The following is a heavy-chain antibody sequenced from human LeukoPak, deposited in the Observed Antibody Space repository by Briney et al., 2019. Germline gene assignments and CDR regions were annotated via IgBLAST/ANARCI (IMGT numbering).Heavy chain of an antibody. CDR1: GFTFSSYG. CDR3: AKEGQDFGYYFDY. V-gene: IGHV3-30*02. D-gene: IGHD3-16*01. J-gene: IGHJ4*02. CDR2: IRYDGSNK. Sequence: GGSLRLSCAASGFTFSSYGMHWVRQAPGKGLEWVAFIRYDGSNKYYADSVKGRSTISRDNSKNTLYLQMNSLRAEDTAVYYCAKEGQDFGYYFDYWGQGTLVTVFS.